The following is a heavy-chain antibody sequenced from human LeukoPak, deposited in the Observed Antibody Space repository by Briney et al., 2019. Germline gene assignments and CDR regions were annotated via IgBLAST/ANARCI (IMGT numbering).Heavy chain of an antibody. J-gene: IGHJ3*02. CDR2: ISSSSSTI. V-gene: IGHV3-48*01. CDR1: GFTFSSYR. CDR3: AREPTYYYDSSGYYSAFDI. Sequence: PGGSLRLSCATSGFTFSSYRMNWVRQAPGKGLEWVSYISSSSSTIYYADSVKGRFTISRDNAKNSLYLQMNSLRAEDTAVYYCAREPTYYYDSSGYYSAFDIWGQGTMVTVSS. D-gene: IGHD3-22*01.